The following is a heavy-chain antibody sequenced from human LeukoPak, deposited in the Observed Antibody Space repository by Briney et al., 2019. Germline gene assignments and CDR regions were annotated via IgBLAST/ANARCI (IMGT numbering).Heavy chain of an antibody. CDR2: ISGSGGST. Sequence: PGGSLRLSCAASGFTFSSYAMSWVRQAPGKGLEWVSAISGSGGSTYYADSVKGRFTISRDNSKNTLYLQMNSLRAEDTAVYYCARDDPSKIYGTNAPFDYWGQGTLVTVSS. J-gene: IGHJ4*02. V-gene: IGHV3-23*01. D-gene: IGHD2-2*01. CDR1: GFTFSSYA. CDR3: ARDDPSKIYGTNAPFDY.